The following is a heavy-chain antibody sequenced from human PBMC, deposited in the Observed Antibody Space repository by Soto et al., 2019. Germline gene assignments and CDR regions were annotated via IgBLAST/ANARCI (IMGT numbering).Heavy chain of an antibody. CDR3: TRHRYFDY. J-gene: IGHJ4*02. CDR1: GYTFKDYY. Sequence: GASVKVSCKASGYTFKDYYIHWVRQAPGQGLEWMGWISPKSGGTNFAQKFRGRVTLTSDASINTAYMELNNLGSGDTAIYYCTRHRYFDYWGQGTLVTVS. V-gene: IGHV1-2*02. CDR2: ISPKSGGT.